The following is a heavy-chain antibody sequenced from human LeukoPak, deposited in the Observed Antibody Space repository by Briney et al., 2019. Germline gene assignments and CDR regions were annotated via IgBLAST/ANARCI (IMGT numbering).Heavy chain of an antibody. CDR2: MNPNSGNT. J-gene: IGHJ5*02. D-gene: IGHD6-13*01. Sequence: ASVKVSCKASGYTFTSYDINWVRQATGQGLEWMGWMNPNSGNTGYAQKFQGGVTMTRNTSISTAYMELSSLRSEDTAVYYCARSYSSSWYYNRNWFDPWGQGTLVTVSS. CDR3: ARSYSSSWYYNRNWFDP. CDR1: GYTFTSYD. V-gene: IGHV1-8*01.